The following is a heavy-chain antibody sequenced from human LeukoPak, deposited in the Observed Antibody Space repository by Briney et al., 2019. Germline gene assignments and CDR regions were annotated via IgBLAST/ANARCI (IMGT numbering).Heavy chain of an antibody. CDR3: ARGLLYYYDSSGSDAFDI. D-gene: IGHD3-22*01. Sequence: SETLSLTCTVSGGSISSYYWSWIRQPAGKGLEWIGRIYTSGSTNYNPSLKSRVTMSVDTSKNQFSLKLSSVTAADTAVYYCARGLLYYYDSSGSDAFDIWGQGAMVTVS. J-gene: IGHJ3*02. V-gene: IGHV4-4*07. CDR1: GGSISSYY. CDR2: IYTSGST.